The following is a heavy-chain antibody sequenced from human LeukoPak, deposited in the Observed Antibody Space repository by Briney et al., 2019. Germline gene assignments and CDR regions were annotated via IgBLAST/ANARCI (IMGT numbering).Heavy chain of an antibody. CDR1: GFTFSSYW. V-gene: IGHV3-74*01. CDR3: VRWSYSSTSN. Sequence: PGGSLRLSCAASGFTFSSYWMHWVRQTPGKGLVWVSRINGDGSSTSYADSVKGRFTISRDNAKNTLYLQMNSLRAEDTAAYHCVRWSYSSTSNWDQGTLVTVSS. CDR2: INGDGSST. J-gene: IGHJ4*02. D-gene: IGHD6-13*01.